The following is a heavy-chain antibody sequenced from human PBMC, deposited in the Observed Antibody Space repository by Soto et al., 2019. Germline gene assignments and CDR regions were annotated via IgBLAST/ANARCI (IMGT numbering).Heavy chain of an antibody. CDR1: GFTFSDYY. V-gene: IGHV3-11*01. CDR3: ARSWQQLPPGDAFDI. J-gene: IGHJ3*02. CDR2: ISSSGSTI. D-gene: IGHD6-13*01. Sequence: SLRLSCAASGFTFSDYYMSWIRQAPGKGLEWVSYISSSGSTIYYADSVKGRFTISRDNAKNSLYLQMNSLRAEDTAVYYCARSWQQLPPGDAFDIWGQGTMVTVSS.